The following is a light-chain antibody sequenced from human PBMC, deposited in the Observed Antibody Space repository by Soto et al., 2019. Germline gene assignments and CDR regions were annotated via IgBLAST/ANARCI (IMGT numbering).Light chain of an antibody. CDR1: QSISTY. CDR2: AAS. Sequence: DIQMTQSPSSLSASVGDRVTITCRASQSISTYLNWYQQKPGKAPNLLIYAASSLQSGVPSTFSGSGSGTDFTLTISSLQPEDFATYYCQQSYSTPRTFGQGTKVDIK. CDR3: QQSYSTPRT. J-gene: IGKJ1*01. V-gene: IGKV1-39*01.